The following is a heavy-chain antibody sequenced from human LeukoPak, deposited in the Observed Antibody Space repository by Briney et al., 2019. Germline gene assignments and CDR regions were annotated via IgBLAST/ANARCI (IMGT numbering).Heavy chain of an antibody. Sequence: PGGSLRLSCAASGFTLDDYAMNWVRQAPGKGLEWVSGISWNSGSIGYADAVKGRFTISRDNAKNCLYLQMNSLRAEDTALYYCAKDMNYGDYGPLDYWGQGALVTVSS. V-gene: IGHV3-9*01. CDR1: GFTLDDYA. D-gene: IGHD4-17*01. CDR2: ISWNSGSI. CDR3: AKDMNYGDYGPLDY. J-gene: IGHJ4*02.